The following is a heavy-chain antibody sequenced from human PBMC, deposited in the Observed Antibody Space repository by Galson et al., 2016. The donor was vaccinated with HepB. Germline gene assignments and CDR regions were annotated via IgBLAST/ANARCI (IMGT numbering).Heavy chain of an antibody. V-gene: IGHV6-1*01. CDR2: TFYRSTWEN. CDR3: ARAVMLGRGMDV. J-gene: IGHJ6*02. CDR1: GDSVYNTGPA. Sequence: CAISGDSVYNTGPAWVWIRQSPSRGLEWLGRTFYRSTWENHYTGSVRNRITISPDTSRDQFSLHLNSVTPDDTAVYYCARAVMLGRGMDVWGQGTTVTVSS. D-gene: IGHD3-10*01.